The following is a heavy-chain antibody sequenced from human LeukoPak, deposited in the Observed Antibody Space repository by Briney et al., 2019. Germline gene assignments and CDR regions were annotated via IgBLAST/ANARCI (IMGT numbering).Heavy chain of an antibody. CDR2: IYTSGST. CDR3: ARAPVAATEYYFDY. CDR1: GHSMTTGSYY. V-gene: IGHV4-61*02. J-gene: IGHJ4*02. D-gene: IGHD2-15*01. Sequence: NPSETLSLTCTVSGHSMTTGSYYWSWIRKPAGKGLEWIGRIYTSGSTNYNPSLKSRVTISVDTSKNQFSLKLSSVTAADTAVYYCARAPVAATEYYFDYWGQGTLVTVSS.